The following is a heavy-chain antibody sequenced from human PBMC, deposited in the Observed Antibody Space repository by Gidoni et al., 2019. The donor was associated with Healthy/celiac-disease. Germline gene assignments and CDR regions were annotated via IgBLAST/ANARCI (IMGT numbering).Heavy chain of an antibody. CDR2: ISSNGGST. V-gene: IGHV3-64*01. J-gene: IGHJ3*02. D-gene: IGHD6-13*01. CDR3: AREGSFDAFDI. Sequence: EVQLVESGGGLVQPGGSLRLSCAASGFTFSSYAMHWVRQAPGKGLEYVSAISSNGGSTYYANSVKGRFTISRYNSNNPLYLQMGSLRAEDMAVYYCAREGSFDAFDIWGQGTMVTVSS. CDR1: GFTFSSYA.